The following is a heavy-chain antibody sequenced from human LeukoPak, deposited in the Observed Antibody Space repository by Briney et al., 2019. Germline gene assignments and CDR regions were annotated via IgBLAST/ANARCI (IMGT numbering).Heavy chain of an antibody. CDR1: GYTFTSYG. Sequence: ASVKVSCKASGYTFTSYGISWVRQAPGQGVEWMGWISGYNGDTIYAQKFQGRVTMTTDTSTSTAYMEMRSLRADDTAVYYCAREGVYSGNAFYYGMDAWGRGTTVTV. CDR3: AREGVYSGNAFYYGMDA. CDR2: ISGYNGDT. D-gene: IGHD1-26*01. V-gene: IGHV1-18*01. J-gene: IGHJ6*02.